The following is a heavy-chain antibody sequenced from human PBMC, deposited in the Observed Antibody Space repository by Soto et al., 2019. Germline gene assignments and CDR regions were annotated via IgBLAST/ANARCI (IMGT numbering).Heavy chain of an antibody. V-gene: IGHV3-48*02. CDR1: GFTFSSYS. Sequence: EVQLVVSGGGLVQPGGSLRLSCAASGFTFSSYSMNWVRQAPGKGLQWVSYISRSSSNIYYADSVKGRFTISRDNAKNSLYLQMNTLTDEDTAVYYCARAGTSLGYCSSTSCYEFDYWGQGTLVTVSS. J-gene: IGHJ4*02. CDR2: ISRSSSNI. D-gene: IGHD2-2*01. CDR3: ARAGTSLGYCSSTSCYEFDY.